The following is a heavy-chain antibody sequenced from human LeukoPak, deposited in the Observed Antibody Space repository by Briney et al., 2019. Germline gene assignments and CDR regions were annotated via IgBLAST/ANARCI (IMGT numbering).Heavy chain of an antibody. J-gene: IGHJ4*02. Sequence: ASVKVSCKASGGTFSSYAISWVRQAPGQGLEWMGRIIPILDVANYAQKFQDRVTITADKSTSTAYMELSSLRSEDTAVYYCMRDGTSYSGLGGYYNPIYWGQGTLVTVSS. CDR1: GGTFSSYA. V-gene: IGHV1-69*04. CDR2: IIPILDVA. D-gene: IGHD3-10*01. CDR3: MRDGTSYSGLGGYYNPIY.